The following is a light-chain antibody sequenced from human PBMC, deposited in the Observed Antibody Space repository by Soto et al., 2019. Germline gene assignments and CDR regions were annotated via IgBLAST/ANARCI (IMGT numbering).Light chain of an antibody. V-gene: IGKV1-5*01. J-gene: IGKJ5*01. Sequence: DIQMTQSPSTLSGAVGYRFTITCGASQTISSWLAWYQQKPGKAPKLLIYAPSNFQSGVPSRFSGSGSGTHFTLTISSLQPEDFATYYCKKLHGYQITFGQGTQLEIK. CDR3: KKLHGYQIT. CDR1: QTISSW. CDR2: APS.